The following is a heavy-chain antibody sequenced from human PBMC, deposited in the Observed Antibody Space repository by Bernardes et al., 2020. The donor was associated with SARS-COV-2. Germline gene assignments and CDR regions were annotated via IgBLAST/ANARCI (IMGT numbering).Heavy chain of an antibody. CDR3: ASSSPPFPYYYYGMDV. D-gene: IGHD6-6*01. CDR2: INPNSGGT. V-gene: IGHV1-2*02. J-gene: IGHJ6*02. CDR1: GYTFTGYY. Sequence: ASVKVSCKASGYTFTGYYMHWVRQAPGQGLEWMGWINPNSGGTNYAQKFQGRVTMTRDTSISTAYMELSRLRSDDTAVYYCASSSPPFPYYYYGMDVWGQGTTVTVSS.